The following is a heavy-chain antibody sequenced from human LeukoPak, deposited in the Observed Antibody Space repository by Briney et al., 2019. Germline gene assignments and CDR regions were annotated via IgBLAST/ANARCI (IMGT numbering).Heavy chain of an antibody. CDR2: LWYGSDK. J-gene: IGHJ3*02. CDR3: AKDIGWKLLYAFDI. CDR1: GFSFDGYG. D-gene: IGHD1-26*01. V-gene: IGHV3-30*18. Sequence: PGRSLRLSCAASGFSFDGYGMHWVRQAPGKGLEWVAGLWYGSDKYYAASVKGRFTISRDTSKKTLYLQMNSLRAEDTALYYCAKDIGWKLLYAFDIWGQGTMVTVSS.